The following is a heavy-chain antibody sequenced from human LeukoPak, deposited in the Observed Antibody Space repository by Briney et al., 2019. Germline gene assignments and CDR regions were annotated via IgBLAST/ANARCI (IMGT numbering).Heavy chain of an antibody. J-gene: IGHJ4*02. D-gene: IGHD6-19*01. Sequence: AXGXXLXXXXGIIPIFGTANYAQKFQGTVTITADKSTSTAYMELSSLRSEDTAVYYCARINSSGWYGALDYWGQGTLVTVSS. V-gene: IGHV1-69*06. CDR2: IIPIFGTA. CDR3: ARINSSGWYGALDY.